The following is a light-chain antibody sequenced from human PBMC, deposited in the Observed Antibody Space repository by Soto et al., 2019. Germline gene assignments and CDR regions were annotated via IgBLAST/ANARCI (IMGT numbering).Light chain of an antibody. V-gene: IGLV2-14*01. CDR2: EVS. CDR3: SSFTTTSTVL. Sequence: QSALTQPASVSGSLGQSITISCTGTSSDIGGYNYVSWYQQHSGKAPKVMIFEVSKRPSGVSNRFSGSKSGNMASLTISGLQAEDEGDYYCSSFTTTSTVLLGGGTKLTVL. CDR1: SSDIGGYNY. J-gene: IGLJ2*01.